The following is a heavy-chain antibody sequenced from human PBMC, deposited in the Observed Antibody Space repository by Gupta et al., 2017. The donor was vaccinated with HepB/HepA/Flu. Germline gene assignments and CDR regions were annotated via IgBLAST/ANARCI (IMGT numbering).Heavy chain of an antibody. CDR1: GFTFSNYA. Sequence: EVQLLESGGGLVQPGGSLRLSCAASGFTFSNYAMSWVRQAPGRGLEWVSGVSGSGDDTYYADSVKGRFTISRDNSKNTLFLQMNSLRAADTAVYYCANEPIKIPDYYYGMDVWGQGTKGTVSS. CDR3: ANEPIKIPDYYYGMDV. V-gene: IGHV3-23*01. CDR2: VSGSGDDT. J-gene: IGHJ6*02. D-gene: IGHD1-14*01.